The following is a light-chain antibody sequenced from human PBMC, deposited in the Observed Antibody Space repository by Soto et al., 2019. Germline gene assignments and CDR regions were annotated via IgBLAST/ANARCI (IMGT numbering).Light chain of an antibody. CDR3: QQGNSFPLT. V-gene: IGKV1-12*01. CDR2: AAS. Sequence: DIKMTQSPSSVSASVGDRVTITCRASQDISSWLAWFQQKPGEAPSLLIYAASSLHSGVPSRFSGSGSGTDFTLTISSLQPEDFATYYCQQGNSFPLTFGGGTKVEI. J-gene: IGKJ4*01. CDR1: QDISSW.